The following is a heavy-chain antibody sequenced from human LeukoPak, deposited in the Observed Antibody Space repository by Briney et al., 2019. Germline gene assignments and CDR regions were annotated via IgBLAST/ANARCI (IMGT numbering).Heavy chain of an antibody. J-gene: IGHJ3*02. CDR1: GFTFSSYA. Sequence: GGSLRLSCAASGFTFSSYAMSWVRQAPGKGLEWVSSISSSSSYIYYADSVKGRFTISRDNAKNSLYLQMNSLRAEDTAVYYCARDSGGSCCDAFDIWGQGTMVTVSS. CDR3: ARDSGGSCCDAFDI. CDR2: ISSSSSYI. D-gene: IGHD2-15*01. V-gene: IGHV3-21*01.